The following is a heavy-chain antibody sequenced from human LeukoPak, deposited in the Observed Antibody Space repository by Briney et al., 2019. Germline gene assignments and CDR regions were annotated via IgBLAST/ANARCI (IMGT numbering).Heavy chain of an antibody. D-gene: IGHD6-19*01. J-gene: IGHJ4*02. V-gene: IGHV3-48*04. Sequence: PGGSLRLSCAASGFTFGIYAMNWVRQAPGKGLEWVSYIGPSGSNIYYADSVKGRFTISRDNAKNSLYLQMNSLRAEDTAVYYCARTGHSSGWSAYFDFWGQGTLVTVSS. CDR2: IGPSGSNI. CDR3: ARTGHSSGWSAYFDF. CDR1: GFTFGIYA.